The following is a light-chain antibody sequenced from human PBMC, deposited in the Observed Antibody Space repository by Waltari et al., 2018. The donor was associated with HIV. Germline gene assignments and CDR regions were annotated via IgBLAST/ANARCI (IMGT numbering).Light chain of an antibody. J-gene: IGKJ2*01. Sequence: DIQMTQSPSTLSASVGDRVTITCRASQSIGRWLAWFQQKPGKAPKLLIYEASTLERGVPSRCSGSGSGTEFTLTISSLQPDDFATYHCQQYNGPYTFGQGTKLEIK. V-gene: IGKV1-5*03. CDR3: QQYNGPYT. CDR1: QSIGRW. CDR2: EAS.